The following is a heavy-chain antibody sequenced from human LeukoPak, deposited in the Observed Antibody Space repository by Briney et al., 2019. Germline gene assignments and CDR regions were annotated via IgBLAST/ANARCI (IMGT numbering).Heavy chain of an antibody. V-gene: IGHV4-61*08. CDR1: GGSISSGGYY. Sequence: SETLSLTCTVSGGSISSGGYYCSWIRQPPGKGLEWIGYIYYSGSTNYNPSLKSRVTISVDTSKNQFSLKLSSVTAADTAVYYCARTRYCSSTSCYSNWFDPWGQGTLVTVSS. J-gene: IGHJ5*02. CDR3: ARTRYCSSTSCYSNWFDP. D-gene: IGHD2-2*02. CDR2: IYYSGST.